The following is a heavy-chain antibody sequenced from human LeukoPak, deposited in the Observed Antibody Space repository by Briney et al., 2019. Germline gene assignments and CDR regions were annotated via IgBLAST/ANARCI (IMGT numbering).Heavy chain of an antibody. CDR3: ATGRRDSSGPIPGHGEEYYFDY. Sequence: ASVKVSCKASGCTFSSYAISWVRQAPGKGLEWMGGFDPEDGETIYAQKFQGRVTMTEDTSTDTVYMELSSLRSEDTAVYYCATGRRDSSGPIPGHGEEYYFDYWGQGTLVTVSS. CDR1: GCTFSSYA. D-gene: IGHD6-19*01. J-gene: IGHJ4*02. V-gene: IGHV1-24*01. CDR2: FDPEDGET.